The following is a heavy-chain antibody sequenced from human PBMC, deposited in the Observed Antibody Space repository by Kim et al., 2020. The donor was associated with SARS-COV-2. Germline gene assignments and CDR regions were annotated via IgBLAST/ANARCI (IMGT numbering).Heavy chain of an antibody. Sequence: SETLSLTCTVSGGSISSYYWSWIRQPPGKGLEWIGYIYYSGSTNYNPSLKSRVTISVDTSKNQFSLKLSSVTAADTAVYYCARQKGYGSGSYSYYYYGMDVWGQGTMVTVSS. CDR3: ARQKGYGSGSYSYYYYGMDV. D-gene: IGHD3-10*01. CDR2: IYYSGST. J-gene: IGHJ6*02. V-gene: IGHV4-59*08. CDR1: GGSISSYY.